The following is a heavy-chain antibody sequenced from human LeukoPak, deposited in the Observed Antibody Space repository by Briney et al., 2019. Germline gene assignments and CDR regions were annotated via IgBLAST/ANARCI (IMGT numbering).Heavy chain of an antibody. CDR1: GFTFSSYD. V-gene: IGHV3-13*04. CDR3: ARAPKSYSSRWYFDY. Sequence: RGSLRLSCAASGFTFSSYDMHWVRQATGKGLEWVSAIGTAGDTYYPGSVKGRFTISRENAKNSLYLQMNSLRAGDTAVYYCARAPKSYSSRWYFDYWGQGTLVTVSS. J-gene: IGHJ4*02. CDR2: IGTAGDT. D-gene: IGHD6-13*01.